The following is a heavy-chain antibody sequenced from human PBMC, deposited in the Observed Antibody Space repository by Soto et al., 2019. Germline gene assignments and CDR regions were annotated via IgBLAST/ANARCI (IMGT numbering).Heavy chain of an antibody. J-gene: IGHJ6*02. CDR1: GGTFSSYA. D-gene: IGHD6-19*01. CDR2: IIPIFGTA. CDR3: ARDPLAVAGTPSATVDYYSGMAV. Sequence: SVKVSCKASGGTFSSYAISWVRQAPGKGLEWMGGIIPIFGTANYAQKFQGRVTITADESTSTAYMELSSLRSEDTAVYYCARDPLAVAGTPSATVDYYSGMAVWGHGTTVTVSS. V-gene: IGHV1-69*13.